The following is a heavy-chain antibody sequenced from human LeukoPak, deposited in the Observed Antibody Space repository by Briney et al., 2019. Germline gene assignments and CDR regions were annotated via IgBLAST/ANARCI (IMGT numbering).Heavy chain of an antibody. CDR2: IYYSGST. CDR1: GGSISSYC. V-gene: IGHV4-59*08. D-gene: IGHD3-3*01. J-gene: IGHJ5*02. CDR3: ARSDFWAPGWFDP. Sequence: SETLSLTCTVSGGSISSYCWSWIRQPPGKGLEWIGYIYYSGSTNYNPSLKSRVTISVDTSKNQFSLKLSSVTAADTAVYYCARSDFWAPGWFDPWGQGTLVTVSS.